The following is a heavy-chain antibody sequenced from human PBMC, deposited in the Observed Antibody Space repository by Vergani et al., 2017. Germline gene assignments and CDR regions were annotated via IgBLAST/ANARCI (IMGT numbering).Heavy chain of an antibody. V-gene: IGHV1-46*03. D-gene: IGHD3-9*01. CDR1: GYTFSNYY. J-gene: IGHJ4*02. CDR2: INPSGGHT. Sequence: QVQVVQSGAEVKKSGASVKVSCKTSGYTFSNYYMPWVRQAPGQGLEWMGIINPSGGHTNYAQKFQGRVTMTRDTSTSTVYMELSSLRSEDTAIYYCARGDYGILTGYRYWGQGTLGTVSA. CDR3: ARGDYGILTGYRY.